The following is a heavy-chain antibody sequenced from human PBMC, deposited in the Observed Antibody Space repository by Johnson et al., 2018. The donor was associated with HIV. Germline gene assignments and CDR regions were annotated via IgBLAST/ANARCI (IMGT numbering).Heavy chain of an antibody. V-gene: IGHV3-30*03. Sequence: QVHLVESGGGVVQPGRSLRLSCAASGFTFSSYGMHWVRQAPGKGLEWVAARSYDGSNKYYAYSVKGRFTISRDDSKNTLYLQMNSLKTEDTAVYYCTTDLHWGRPIWGQGTMVTVSS. CDR1: GFTFSSYG. CDR2: RSYDGSNK. D-gene: IGHD7-27*01. J-gene: IGHJ3*02. CDR3: TTDLHWGRPI.